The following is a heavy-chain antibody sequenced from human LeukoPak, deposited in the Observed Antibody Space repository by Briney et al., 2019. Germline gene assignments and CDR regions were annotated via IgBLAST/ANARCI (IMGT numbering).Heavy chain of an antibody. Sequence: GGSLRLSCAASGFTFSSYAMSWVRQAPGKGLEWVSAISGSGGSTYYADSVKGRFTISRDNSKNTLYLQMNSLRAEDTAVYYCAKDGTPTPKTAQLSYFDYWGQGTLVTVSS. CDR3: AKDGTPTPKTAQLSYFDY. D-gene: IGHD1-1*01. CDR1: GFTFSSYA. V-gene: IGHV3-23*01. J-gene: IGHJ4*02. CDR2: ISGSGGST.